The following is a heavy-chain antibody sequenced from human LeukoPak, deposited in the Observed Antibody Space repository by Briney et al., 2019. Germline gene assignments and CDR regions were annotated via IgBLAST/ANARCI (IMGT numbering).Heavy chain of an antibody. CDR3: ARQTRDAFDI. V-gene: IGHV4-59*08. CDR2: IYYSGST. CDR1: GGSISSYY. Sequence: SETLSLTCTVSGGSISSYYWRWIRQPPGKGLEWIGYIYYSGSTNYNPSLKSRVTISVDTSKNQFSLKLSSVTAADTAVYYCARQTRDAFDIWGQGTMVTVSS. J-gene: IGHJ3*02.